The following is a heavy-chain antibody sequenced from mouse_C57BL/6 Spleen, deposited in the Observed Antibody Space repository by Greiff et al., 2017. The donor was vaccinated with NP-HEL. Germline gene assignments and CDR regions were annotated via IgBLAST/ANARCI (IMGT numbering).Heavy chain of an antibody. CDR1: GYAFSSYW. J-gene: IGHJ4*01. CDR2: IYPGDGDT. D-gene: IGHD2-5*01. CDR3: ARPMEGYSNFYAMDY. Sequence: QVQLQQSGAELVKPGASVKISCKASGYAFSSYWMNWVKQRPGKGLEWIGQIYPGDGDTNYNGKFKGKATLTADKSSSTAYMQLSSLTSEDSAVYFCARPMEGYSNFYAMDYWGQGTSVTVSS. V-gene: IGHV1-80*01.